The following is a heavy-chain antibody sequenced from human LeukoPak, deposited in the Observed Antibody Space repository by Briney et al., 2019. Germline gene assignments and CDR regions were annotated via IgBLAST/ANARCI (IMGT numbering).Heavy chain of an antibody. CDR1: GFTFSSYA. V-gene: IGHV3-30-3*01. J-gene: IGHJ6*02. CDR2: ISYDGSNK. Sequence: GGSLRLSCAASGFTFSSYAMHWVRQAPGKGLEWVAVISYDGSNKYYADSVKGRFTISRDNSKNTLYLQMNSLRAEDTAVYYCARDLDEILTSLYYYGMDVWGQGTTVTVSS. CDR3: ARDLDEILTSLYYYGMDV. D-gene: IGHD3-9*01.